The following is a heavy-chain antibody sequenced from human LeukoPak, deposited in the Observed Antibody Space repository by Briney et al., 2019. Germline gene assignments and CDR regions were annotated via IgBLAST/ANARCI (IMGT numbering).Heavy chain of an antibody. D-gene: IGHD6-13*01. CDR2: IYTDGST. J-gene: IGHJ4*02. V-gene: IGHV4-4*07. Sequence: SETLSLTCTVSGGPMYSYYWTWIRQPAARGLEWIGRIYTDGSTNYNPSLKSRVTMSVDTSKKEFSLKLNSVTAADTAIYYCATYKQELAFDSWGQGTLVTVSS. CDR3: ATYKQELAFDS. CDR1: GGPMYSYY.